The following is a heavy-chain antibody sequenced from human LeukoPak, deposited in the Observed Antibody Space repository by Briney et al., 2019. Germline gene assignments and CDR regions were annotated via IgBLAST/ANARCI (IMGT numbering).Heavy chain of an antibody. J-gene: IGHJ4*02. Sequence: PGGSLRLSCAASGFTFSSYGMSWVRQAPGKGLEWVSAISGSGGSTYYADSVKGRFTISRDNSKNTLYLQMNSLRAEDTAVYYCAKGISGSYSFIYGYWGQGTLVTVSS. CDR1: GFTFSSYG. D-gene: IGHD1-26*01. CDR2: ISGSGGST. CDR3: AKGISGSYSFIYGY. V-gene: IGHV3-23*01.